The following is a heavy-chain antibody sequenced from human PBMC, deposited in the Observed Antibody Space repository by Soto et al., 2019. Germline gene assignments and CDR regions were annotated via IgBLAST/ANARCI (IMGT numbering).Heavy chain of an antibody. D-gene: IGHD3-3*01. Sequence: PSETLSLTCAVYGGSFSGYYWSWIRQPPGKGLEWIGEINHSGSTNYNPSHKSRVTISVDTSKNQFSLKLSSVTAADTAVYYCARGPVLRFLEWLPYNWFDSWGQGTLVTVSS. CDR3: ARGPVLRFLEWLPYNWFDS. CDR1: GGSFSGYY. J-gene: IGHJ5*01. V-gene: IGHV4-34*01. CDR2: INHSGST.